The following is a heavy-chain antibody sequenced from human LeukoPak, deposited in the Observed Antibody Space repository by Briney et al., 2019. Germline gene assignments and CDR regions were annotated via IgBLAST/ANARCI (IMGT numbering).Heavy chain of an antibody. CDR1: GFTFSSYA. CDR3: ARGTLRYFDWLSHYYYGMDV. CDR2: ISYDGSNK. Sequence: GGSLRLSCAASGFTFSSYAMHWVRQAPGKGLERVAVISYDGSNKYYADSVKGRFTISRDNSKNTLYLQMNSLRAEDTAVYYCARGTLRYFDWLSHYYYGMDVWGQGTTVTVSS. J-gene: IGHJ6*02. D-gene: IGHD3-9*01. V-gene: IGHV3-30*04.